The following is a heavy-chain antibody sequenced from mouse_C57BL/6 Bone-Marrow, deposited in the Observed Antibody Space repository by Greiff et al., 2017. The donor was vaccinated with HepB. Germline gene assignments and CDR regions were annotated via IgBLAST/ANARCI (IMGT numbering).Heavy chain of an antibody. V-gene: IGHV5-17*01. J-gene: IGHJ4*01. Sequence: EVKLVESGGGLVKPGGSLKLSCAASGFTFSDYGMHWVRQAPEKGLEWVAYISSGSSTIYYADTVKGRFTISRDNAKNTLFLQMTSLRSEDTAMYYCARSQLVYAMDYWGQGTSVTVSS. CDR2: ISSGSSTI. CDR3: ARSQLVYAMDY. D-gene: IGHD4-1*02. CDR1: GFTFSDYG.